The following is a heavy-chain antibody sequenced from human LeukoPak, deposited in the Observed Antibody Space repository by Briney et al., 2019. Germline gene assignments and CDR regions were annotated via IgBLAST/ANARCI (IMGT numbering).Heavy chain of an antibody. D-gene: IGHD2-2*02. J-gene: IGHJ4*02. CDR1: GGSISSGSYY. CDR2: IHTSGST. V-gene: IGHV4-61*02. CDR3: ARVRHYCSSTSCYTGYFDY. Sequence: SQTLSLTCTVSGGSISSGSYYWSWIWQPAGKGLEWIGRIHTSGSTNYNPSLKSRVTISVDTSKNQFSLKLSSVTAADTAVYYCARVRHYCSSTSCYTGYFDYWGQGTLVTVSS.